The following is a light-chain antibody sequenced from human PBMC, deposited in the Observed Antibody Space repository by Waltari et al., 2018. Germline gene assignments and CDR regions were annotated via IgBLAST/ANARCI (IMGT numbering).Light chain of an antibody. J-gene: IGKJ1*01. V-gene: IGKV3-11*01. CDR1: QSVSSY. Sequence: EIVLTQSPATLSLSPGERATLSCRASQSVSSYLAWYQQKPGQAPRLLIYDASNRATGIPARFSGGGAGTDFSLTISSIEPEDFSVYYCQQRSNWPPWTFGQGTKVEIK. CDR2: DAS. CDR3: QQRSNWPPWT.